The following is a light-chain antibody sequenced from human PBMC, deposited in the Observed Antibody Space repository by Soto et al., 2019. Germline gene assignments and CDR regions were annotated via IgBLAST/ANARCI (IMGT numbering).Light chain of an antibody. CDR3: ASYTTSSTLV. CDR2: AVT. J-gene: IGLJ2*01. Sequence: QSALTQPASVSGSPGQSITISCTGTSSDIGGYNLVSWYHQHPGKAPKLLIYAVTNRPSGIPDRFSGSKSGNTASLTISGLQAEDGADYYCASYTTSSTLVFGGGTKLTVL. V-gene: IGLV2-14*01. CDR1: SSDIGGYNL.